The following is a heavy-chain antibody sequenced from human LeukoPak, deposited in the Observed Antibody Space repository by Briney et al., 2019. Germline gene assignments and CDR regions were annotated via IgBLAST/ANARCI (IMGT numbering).Heavy chain of an antibody. CDR2: TYYRSKWYN. Sequence: GLEWMGRTYYRSKWYNDYAVSVKSRITINPDTSKNQFSLQLNSVTPEDTAVYYCARESSGYSGYGEIDYWGQGTLVTVSS. V-gene: IGHV6-1*01. D-gene: IGHD5-12*01. CDR3: ARESSGYSGYGEIDY. J-gene: IGHJ4*02.